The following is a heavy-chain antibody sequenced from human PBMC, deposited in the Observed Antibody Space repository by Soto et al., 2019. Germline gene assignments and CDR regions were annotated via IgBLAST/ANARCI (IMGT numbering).Heavy chain of an antibody. V-gene: IGHV1-18*01. CDR2: ISADSGNT. D-gene: IGHD1-26*01. J-gene: IGHJ3*01. CDR3: ARDSTRAYGGSYYSHSDACEF. Sequence: QVQLVQSGGEVKKPGASVKVSCNASGYTFRSYAISWMRQAPGQGLEWMGWISADSGNTNYAQKFQGRVTLTTDTTTSTAYMELKSLTSDDTAVYYCARDSTRAYGGSYYSHSDACEFWGPGTMVTVSS. CDR1: GYTFRSYA.